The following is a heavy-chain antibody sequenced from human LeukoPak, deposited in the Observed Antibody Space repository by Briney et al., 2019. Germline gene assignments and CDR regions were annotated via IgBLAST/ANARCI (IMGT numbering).Heavy chain of an antibody. J-gene: IGHJ4*02. Sequence: SETLSLTCAVYGGSFSGYYWSWIRQLPGKGLEWIGEINHSGSTNYNPSLKSRVTISVDTSKNQFSLKLSSVTAADTAVYYCARGRGAADYVWGSYRTLRGNDYWGQGTLVTVSS. CDR1: GGSFSGYY. CDR2: INHSGST. D-gene: IGHD3-16*02. V-gene: IGHV4-34*01. CDR3: ARGRGAADYVWGSYRTLRGNDY.